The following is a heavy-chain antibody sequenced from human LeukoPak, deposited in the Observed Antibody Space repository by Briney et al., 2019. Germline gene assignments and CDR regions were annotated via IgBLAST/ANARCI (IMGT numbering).Heavy chain of an antibody. J-gene: IGHJ4*02. V-gene: IGHV3-66*01. CDR1: GFTFSNYE. CDR2: IYSGSRT. D-gene: IGHD6-19*01. Sequence: PGGSLRLSCAASGFTFSNYEMNWVRQAPGKGLEWVSIIYSGSRTDYADSVKGRFTISRDSSKDRLHLQMNSLRPEDTAVYYCARVDSGRFYFDYWGQGTLVTVSS. CDR3: ARVDSGRFYFDY.